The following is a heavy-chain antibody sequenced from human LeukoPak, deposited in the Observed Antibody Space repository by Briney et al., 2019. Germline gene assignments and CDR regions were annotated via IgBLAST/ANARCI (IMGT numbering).Heavy chain of an antibody. V-gene: IGHV5-10-1*01. CDR3: ARHRKYSTDY. J-gene: IGHJ4*02. D-gene: IGHD6-6*01. CDR2: IDPSDSYT. Sequence: GESLKISCKGSGYNFTSYWISWVRQMPGKGLEWMGRIDPSDSYTNYSPSFQGHVTISADKSISTAYLQWSSLKASDTAMYYCARHRKYSTDYWGQGTLVTVSS. CDR1: GYNFTSYW.